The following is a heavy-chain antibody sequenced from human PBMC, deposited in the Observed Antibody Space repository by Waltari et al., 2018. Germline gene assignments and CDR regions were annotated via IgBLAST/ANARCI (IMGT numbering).Heavy chain of an antibody. CDR2: ISYDVSNK. J-gene: IGHJ4*02. CDR3: AREQEEYSSGWGD. V-gene: IGHV3-30-3*01. D-gene: IGHD6-19*01. Sequence: QVQLVESGGGVVQPGRSLRLSCAASGFTFSSYAMHWVRQAPGKGLGWVAGISYDVSNKYYADSVKGRVTISRDNSKNTLYLQMNSLRAEDTAVYYCAREQEEYSSGWGDWGQGTLVTVSS. CDR1: GFTFSSYA.